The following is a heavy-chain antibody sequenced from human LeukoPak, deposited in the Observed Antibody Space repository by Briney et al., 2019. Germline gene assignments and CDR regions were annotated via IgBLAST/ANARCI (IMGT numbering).Heavy chain of an antibody. Sequence: ASVKVSCKASGYTFTSYDINWVRQATGQGLEWMGWMNPNSGNTGYAQKFQGRVTMTRNTSISTAYMELSSLRSEDTAVYYCARTGGHRLRYFDWLLYPFAFDIWGQGTMVTVSS. CDR2: MNPNSGNT. J-gene: IGHJ3*02. V-gene: IGHV1-8*01. D-gene: IGHD3-9*01. CDR3: ARTGGHRLRYFDWLLYPFAFDI. CDR1: GYTFTSYD.